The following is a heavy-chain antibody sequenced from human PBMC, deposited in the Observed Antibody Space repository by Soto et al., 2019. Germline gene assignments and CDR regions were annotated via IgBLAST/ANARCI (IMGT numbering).Heavy chain of an antibody. J-gene: IGHJ5*02. D-gene: IGHD3-3*01. Sequence: QLQLQESGPGLVKPSETLSLTCTVSGGSISSSSYYWGWIRQPPGKGLEWIGSNYYSGSTYYNPSLESRVIISVGTSKNQFALKQSFVTAADTAVNYCARGALGNYDFWSGYYTDNWFDPWGQGTLVTVSS. CDR1: GGSISSSSYY. CDR3: ARGALGNYDFWSGYYTDNWFDP. CDR2: NYYSGST. V-gene: IGHV4-39*01.